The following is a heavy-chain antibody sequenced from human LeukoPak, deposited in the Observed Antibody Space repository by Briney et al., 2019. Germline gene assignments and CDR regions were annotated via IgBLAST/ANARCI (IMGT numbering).Heavy chain of an antibody. CDR3: ARDRGDPDYNWFDP. CDR2: IYPGDSDT. V-gene: IGHV5-51*01. Sequence: GESLKISCKGSGYSFTSYWIGWVRQMPGKGLEWIRIIYPGDSDTRYSPSFQGQVTISADKSISTAYLQSTSLKASDTAMYYCARDRGDPDYNWFDPWGQGTLVTVSS. D-gene: IGHD2-21*02. CDR1: GYSFTSYW. J-gene: IGHJ5*02.